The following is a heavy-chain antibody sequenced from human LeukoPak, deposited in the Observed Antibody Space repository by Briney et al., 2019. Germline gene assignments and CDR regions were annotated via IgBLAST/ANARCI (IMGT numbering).Heavy chain of an antibody. Sequence: GGSLRLSCAASGFTFSRYAMHGVRQAPGKGGEYVSAISSNGGSTYYANSVKGRFTISRDNSKNTLYLQMGSLRVEDMAVYYCARESEELTFDYWGQGTLVTVSS. CDR3: ARESEELTFDY. V-gene: IGHV3-64*01. CDR1: GFTFSRYA. CDR2: ISSNGGST. J-gene: IGHJ4*02. D-gene: IGHD1-7*01.